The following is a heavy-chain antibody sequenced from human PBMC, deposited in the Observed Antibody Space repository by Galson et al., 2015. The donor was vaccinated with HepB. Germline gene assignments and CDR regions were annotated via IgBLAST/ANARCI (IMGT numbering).Heavy chain of an antibody. Sequence: SLRLSCAASGFTFSDYYMSWIRQAPGKGLEWVSYISSSSSYTNYADSVKGRFTISRDNAKNSLYLQMNSLRAEDTAVYYCARDLPDYSSGWLTPKTGGRAFDIWGQGTMVTVSS. CDR3: ARDLPDYSSGWLTPKTGGRAFDI. V-gene: IGHV3-11*06. J-gene: IGHJ3*02. CDR2: ISSSSSYT. D-gene: IGHD6-19*01. CDR1: GFTFSDYY.